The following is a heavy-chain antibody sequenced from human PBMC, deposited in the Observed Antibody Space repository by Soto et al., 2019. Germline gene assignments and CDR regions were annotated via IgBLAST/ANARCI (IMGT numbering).Heavy chain of an antibody. CDR2: VYHNGNA. CDR3: ARGRRLGSSWYNYYYYYGMDV. J-gene: IGHJ6*02. Sequence: PSETLSLTCTVSGGSISTPGYSWSWIRQPPGKAPEWIGYVYHNGNAYPKPSLKSRVTISLDTSKNQFSLKLSSVTAADTAVYYCARGRRLGSSWYNYYYYYGMDVWGQGTTVTVSS. V-gene: IGHV4-30-2*01. D-gene: IGHD6-13*01. CDR1: GGSISTPGYS.